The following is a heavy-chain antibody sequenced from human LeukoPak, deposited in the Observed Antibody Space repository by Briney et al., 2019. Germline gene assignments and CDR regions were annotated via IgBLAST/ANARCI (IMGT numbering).Heavy chain of an antibody. CDR3: ARSQYNSSWGYYYYYYMDV. CDR1: GGSISSYY. CDR2: IYTSGST. D-gene: IGHD6-13*01. V-gene: IGHV4-4*09. Sequence: SETLSLTCTVSGGSISSYYWSWIRQPPGKGLEWIGYIYTSGSTNYNPSLKSRVTISVDTSKNQFSLKLSSVTAADTAVYYCARSQYNSSWGYYYYYYMDVWGKGTTVTVSS. J-gene: IGHJ6*03.